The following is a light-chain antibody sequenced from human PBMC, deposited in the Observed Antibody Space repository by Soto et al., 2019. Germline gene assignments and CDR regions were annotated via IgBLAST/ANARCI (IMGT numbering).Light chain of an antibody. Sequence: QSVLTQPASVSGSPGQSITISCTGTSSDVGGYNYVSWYQQHPGKAPKLMIYDVSNRPSGVSNRFSGSKSGNTASLTISGPQAEDEAEYDCSSYTSSSTLIVFAPGTEVTVL. V-gene: IGLV2-14*01. CDR3: SSYTSSSTLIV. CDR2: DVS. CDR1: SSDVGGYNY. J-gene: IGLJ1*01.